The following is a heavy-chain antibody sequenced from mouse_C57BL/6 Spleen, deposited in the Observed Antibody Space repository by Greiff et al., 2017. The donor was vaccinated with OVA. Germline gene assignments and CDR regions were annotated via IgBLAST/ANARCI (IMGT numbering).Heavy chain of an antibody. CDR2: INPSTGGT. CDR1: GYSFTGYY. D-gene: IGHD2-2*01. V-gene: IGHV1-42*01. CDR3: AREGLPSFFDY. Sequence: DVQLQQSGPELVKPGASVKISCKASGYSFTGYYMNWVKQSPEKSLEWIGEINPSTGGTTYNQKFKAKATLTVDKSSSTAYMQLKSLTSEDSAVYYCAREGLPSFFDYWGQGTTLTVSS. J-gene: IGHJ2*01.